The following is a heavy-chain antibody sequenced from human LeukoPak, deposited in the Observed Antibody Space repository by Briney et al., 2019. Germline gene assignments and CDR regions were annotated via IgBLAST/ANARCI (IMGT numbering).Heavy chain of an antibody. CDR3: AKDSGQQLGDYYFDY. D-gene: IGHD6-13*01. CDR1: GFTFSSYG. CDR2: IRYDGSNK. V-gene: IGHV3-30*02. J-gene: IGHJ4*02. Sequence: GGSLRLSCAASGFTFSSYGMHWVRQAPGKGLEWVAFIRYDGSNKYYADSVKGRFTISRDNSKNTLYLQMNSLRAEDTAVYYCAKDSGQQLGDYYFDYWGQGTLVTVSS.